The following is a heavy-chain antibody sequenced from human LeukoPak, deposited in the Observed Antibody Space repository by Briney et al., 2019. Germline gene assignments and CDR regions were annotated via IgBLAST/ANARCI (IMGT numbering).Heavy chain of an antibody. V-gene: IGHV3-23*01. J-gene: IGHJ4*02. Sequence: GGSLRLSCAASGFTFNSYAMTWVRQPPGKGLEWVSSISGRGDDTYSADSVKGRFTISRDNSKNTLYLQMNSLRAEDTAVYYCAKGQSRDDFWSGYLPHFDYWGQGTLVTVFS. CDR3: AKGQSRDDFWSGYLPHFDY. D-gene: IGHD3-3*01. CDR2: ISGRGDDT. CDR1: GFTFNSYA.